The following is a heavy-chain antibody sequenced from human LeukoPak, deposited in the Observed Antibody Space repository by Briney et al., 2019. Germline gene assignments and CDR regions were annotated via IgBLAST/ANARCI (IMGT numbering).Heavy chain of an antibody. Sequence: GGALRLPFSAPWFPRRKNYIKLGRPAPGEGVGGGSMIYPDGNTFYTNSVKGRFTISRDNSKNTLDLQMSSLRAEDTAVYYCARRGHGYGSPFDYWGQGTLVTVSS. CDR1: WFPRRKNY. J-gene: IGHJ4*02. D-gene: IGHD5-18*01. V-gene: IGHV3-66*04. CDR2: IYPDGNT. CDR3: ARRGHGYGSPFDY.